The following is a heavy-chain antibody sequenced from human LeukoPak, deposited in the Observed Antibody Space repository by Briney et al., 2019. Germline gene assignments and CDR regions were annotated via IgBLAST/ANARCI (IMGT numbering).Heavy chain of an antibody. V-gene: IGHV3-23*01. CDR3: AKRGEDPVDLDY. J-gene: IGHJ4*02. Sequence: GGSLRLSCGVSGVTFSSHGMNWVRQAPGKGLEWVSAITGSGDRTYYTDSVRGRFTVSRDNSKNTLYLQMNGLRAEDTAVYYCAKRGEDPVDLDYWGQGTLVTVSS. CDR2: ITGSGDRT. D-gene: IGHD3-16*01. CDR1: GVTFSSHG.